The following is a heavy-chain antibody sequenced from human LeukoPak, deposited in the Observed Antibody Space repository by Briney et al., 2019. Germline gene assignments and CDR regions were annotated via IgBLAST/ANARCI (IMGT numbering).Heavy chain of an antibody. V-gene: IGHV4-34*01. CDR2: INHSGST. CDR1: GGSFSGYY. CDR3: ARGILRSSSGFGFDP. J-gene: IGHJ5*02. Sequence: SETLSLTCAVYGGSFSGYYWSWIRQPPGKGLEWIGEINHSGSTNYNPSLKSRVTISVDTSKNQFSLKLSSVTAADTAAYYCARGILRSSSGFGFDPWGQGTLVTVSS. D-gene: IGHD6-6*01.